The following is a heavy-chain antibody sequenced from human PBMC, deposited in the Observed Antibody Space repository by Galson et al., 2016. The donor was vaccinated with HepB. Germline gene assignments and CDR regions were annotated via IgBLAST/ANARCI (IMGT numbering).Heavy chain of an antibody. Sequence: CAISGDSVSSTGASWNWIRQSPSRGLEWLGRTYYRSKWYNSYAVPVEGRITINPDTSKNQFSLQLNSVTPEDTAVYYCARSPLWGRPTFSSWGQGTLVTVSS. CDR1: GDSVSSTGAS. CDR3: ARSPLWGRPTFSS. CDR2: TYYRSKWYN. D-gene: IGHD2/OR15-2a*01. V-gene: IGHV6-1*01. J-gene: IGHJ5*02.